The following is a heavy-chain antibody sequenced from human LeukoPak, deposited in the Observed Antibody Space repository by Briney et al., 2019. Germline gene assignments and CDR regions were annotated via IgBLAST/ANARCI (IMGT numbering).Heavy chain of an antibody. CDR2: ISWNSGSI. J-gene: IGHJ4*02. Sequence: GGSLRLSCAASGFTFSSYGMHWVRQAPGKGLEWVSGISWNSGSIGYADSVKGRFTISRDNAKNSLYLQMNSLRAEDTALYYCARDFWGGPFDYWGQGTLVTVSS. V-gene: IGHV3-9*01. CDR3: ARDFWGGPFDY. D-gene: IGHD3-16*01. CDR1: GFTFSSYG.